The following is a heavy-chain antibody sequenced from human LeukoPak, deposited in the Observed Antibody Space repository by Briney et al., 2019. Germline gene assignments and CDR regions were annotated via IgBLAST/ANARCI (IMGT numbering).Heavy chain of an antibody. J-gene: IGHJ5*02. CDR1: GFTFSSYG. CDR2: ISYDGSNK. D-gene: IGHD3-10*01. V-gene: IGHV3-30*18. CDR3: AKPKYITMVRGVNWFDP. Sequence: GGSLRLSCAASGFTFSSYGMHWVRQAPGKGLEWVAVISYDGSNKYYADSVKGRFTISRDNSKNTLYLQMNSLRAEDTAVYYCAKPKYITMVRGVNWFDPWGQGTLVTVSS.